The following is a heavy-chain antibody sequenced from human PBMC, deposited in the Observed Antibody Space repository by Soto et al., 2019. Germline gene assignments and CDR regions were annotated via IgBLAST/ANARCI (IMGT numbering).Heavy chain of an antibody. CDR3: ARVGQGRYYLDY. V-gene: IGHV3-74*01. Sequence: EVHLVESGGGSVQPGGSLKLSCAGSGFAFSSYWIHWVRQVPGKGLLWVSRINGDGSITSYADSVKGRFTISRDNAKDTLYLQMNSLRAEDTALYYCARVGQGRYYLDYWGQGTLVTVSS. J-gene: IGHJ4*02. CDR2: INGDGSIT. CDR1: GFAFSSYW.